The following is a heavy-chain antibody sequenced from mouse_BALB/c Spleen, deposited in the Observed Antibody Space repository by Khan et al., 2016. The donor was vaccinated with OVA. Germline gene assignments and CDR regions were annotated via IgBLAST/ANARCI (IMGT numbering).Heavy chain of an antibody. CDR2: IDPENGNI. J-gene: IGHJ3*01. Sequence: VQLHFSGAELVRPGALVNLSCKASGFNIKAYYMHWVKKRPEQGLEWIGWIDPENGNIIYDPKFQGKASMTSDKSSNTAYLQLSSLTSEDTAVXDCSTAGYSPWFVYWGQGTLVTVSA. D-gene: IGHD2-3*01. CDR1: GFNIKAYY. CDR3: STAGYSPWFVY. V-gene: IGHV14-1*02.